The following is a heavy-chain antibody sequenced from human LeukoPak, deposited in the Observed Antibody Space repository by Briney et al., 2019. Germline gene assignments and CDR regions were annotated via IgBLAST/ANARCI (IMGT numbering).Heavy chain of an antibody. V-gene: IGHV3-21*01. CDR1: GFTFSSYS. Sequence: GGSLRLSCAASGFTFSSYSMNWVRQAPGKGLEWVSSISSSSSYIYYADSVKGRFTISRDNAKNSLYLQMNSLRAGDTAVYYCARDFEAYYYYYYMDVWGKGTTVTVSS. J-gene: IGHJ6*03. CDR3: ARDFEAYYYYYYMDV. D-gene: IGHD3-9*01. CDR2: ISSSSSYI.